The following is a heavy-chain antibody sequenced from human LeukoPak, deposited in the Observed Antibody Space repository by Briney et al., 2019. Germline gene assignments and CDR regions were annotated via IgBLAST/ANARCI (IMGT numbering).Heavy chain of an antibody. CDR1: GFSFSTYG. CDR3: ARESGTTLYRGAFDP. V-gene: IGHV3-23*01. J-gene: IGHJ5*02. CDR2: VSASGGRT. Sequence: GGSLRLSCAASGFSFSTYGMSWVRQTPERGLEWVSRVSASGGRTYYADSVKGRFTISRDNAKNSLYLQMNSLRAEDTAVYYCARESGTTLYRGAFDPWGQGTLVTVSS. D-gene: IGHD1-1*01.